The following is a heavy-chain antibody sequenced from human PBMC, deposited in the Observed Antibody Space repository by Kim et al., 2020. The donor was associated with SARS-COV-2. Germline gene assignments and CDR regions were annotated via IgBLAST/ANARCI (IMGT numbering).Heavy chain of an antibody. J-gene: IGHJ6*02. CDR1: GFSFSEYY. Sequence: GGSLRLSCAASGFSFSEYYMNWIRQAPGKGLEWVSYISSTSSYTNYADSVKGRFTISRDNAKNSLYLQMNSLRAEDTAVYYCARVSAGGTQVYYSYGMDVWGQGTTVTVSS. CDR2: ISSTSSYT. V-gene: IGHV3-11*05. CDR3: ARVSAGGTQVYYSYGMDV. D-gene: IGHD1-26*01.